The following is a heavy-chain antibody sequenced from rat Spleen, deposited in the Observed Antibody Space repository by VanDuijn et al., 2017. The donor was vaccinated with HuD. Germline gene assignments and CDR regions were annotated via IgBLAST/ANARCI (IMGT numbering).Heavy chain of an antibody. D-gene: IGHD1-1*01. CDR2: ISSGGVT. Sequence: QVQLKESGPGLVQSSQTLSLTCTVSGFSITSYHVNWVRQPPGKGLEWIAAISSGGVTYYNSALKSRLSISRDTSKSQVFLKMNSLQTEDTAMYFCASGGYYSGDDYFDYWGQESWSQSPQ. CDR3: ASGGYYSGDDYFDY. V-gene: IGHV2S12*01. CDR1: GFSITSYH. J-gene: IGHJ2*01.